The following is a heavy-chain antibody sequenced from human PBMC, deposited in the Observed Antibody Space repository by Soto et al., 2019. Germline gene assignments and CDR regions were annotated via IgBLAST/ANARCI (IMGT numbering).Heavy chain of an antibody. V-gene: IGHV4-31*03. CDR3: ARAQLGSGSYYIYYYYMDV. CDR1: GGSISSGGYY. Sequence: SETLSLTCTVSGGSISSGGYYWSWIRQHPGKGLEWIGYIYYSGSTYYNPSLKSRVTISVDTSKNQFSLKLSSVTAADTAVYYCARAQLGSGSYYIYYYYMDVWGKGTTVTVSS. D-gene: IGHD3-10*01. CDR2: IYYSGST. J-gene: IGHJ6*03.